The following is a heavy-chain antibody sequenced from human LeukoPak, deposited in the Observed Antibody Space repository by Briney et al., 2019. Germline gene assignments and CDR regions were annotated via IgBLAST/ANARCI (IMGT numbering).Heavy chain of an antibody. Sequence: GGSLRLSCAASGFTFSSYSMNWVRQAPGKGLEWVSSISSSSSYIYYADSVKGRFAISRDNAKNSLYLQMNSLRAEDTAVYYCAREISRAAAGTFYYYYGMDVWGQGTTVTVSS. CDR1: GFTFSSYS. D-gene: IGHD6-13*01. CDR2: ISSSSSYI. J-gene: IGHJ6*02. V-gene: IGHV3-21*01. CDR3: AREISRAAAGTFYYYYGMDV.